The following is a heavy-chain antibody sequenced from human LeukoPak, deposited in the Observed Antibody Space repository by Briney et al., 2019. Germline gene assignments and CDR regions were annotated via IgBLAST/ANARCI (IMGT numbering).Heavy chain of an antibody. D-gene: IGHD3-3*01. J-gene: IGHJ4*02. CDR3: ARDRHYDFWSGYYTPFNS. V-gene: IGHV3-7*03. CDR1: GFTFSNYW. CDR2: MKQDGSEQ. Sequence: GGSLRLSCTASGFTFSNYWMSWVRQAPGKGLEWVANMKQDGSEQYYVDSMKGRFTISRDNAKNSPYLQINSLRAEDTAVYYCARDRHYDFWSGYYTPFNSWGQGTPVTVSS.